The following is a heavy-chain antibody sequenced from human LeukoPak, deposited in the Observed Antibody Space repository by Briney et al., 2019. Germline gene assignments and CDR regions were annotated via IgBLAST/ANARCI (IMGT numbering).Heavy chain of an antibody. D-gene: IGHD6-13*01. J-gene: IGHJ6*02. CDR2: IYYSGST. CDR1: GGSISSYY. Sequence: SETLSLTCTVSGGSISSYYWSWIRQPPGKGLEWIGYIYYSGSTNYNPSLKSRVTISVDTSKNQFSLKLRSVTAADTAVYYCATQGGYSSSWYAFHYGMDVWGQGTTVTVSS. V-gene: IGHV4-59*01. CDR3: ATQGGYSSSWYAFHYGMDV.